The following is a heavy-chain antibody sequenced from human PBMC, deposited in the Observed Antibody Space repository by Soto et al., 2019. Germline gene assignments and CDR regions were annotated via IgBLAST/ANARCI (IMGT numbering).Heavy chain of an antibody. CDR3: AIEKVGAPSVHVFDI. D-gene: IGHD1-26*01. V-gene: IGHV3-48*01. CDR1: GFTFSIYS. J-gene: IGHJ3*02. CDR2: IMPGSSHI. Sequence: EVQLVESGGGLVQPGGSLRLTCAASGFTFSIYSMNWVRQAPGKGLEWVSYIMPGSSHIFYADSVKGRFTISRDNAKNSRYLQMNSLRAEDTAVYYCAIEKVGAPSVHVFDIWGQGTMVTVSS.